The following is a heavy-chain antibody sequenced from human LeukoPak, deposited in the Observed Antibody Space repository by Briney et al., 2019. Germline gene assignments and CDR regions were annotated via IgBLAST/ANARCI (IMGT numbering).Heavy chain of an antibody. Sequence: PGGSLRLSCAASGFTFSSYWMQWVRHAPGKGLVWVSRINSDGSSTIYADSVKGRFTISRDNAKNTLYLHMNSLRAEDTAVYYCARGAMIVVVYDAFDIWGQGTLVTVSS. CDR1: GFTFSSYW. CDR2: INSDGSST. D-gene: IGHD3-22*01. V-gene: IGHV3-74*01. CDR3: ARGAMIVVVYDAFDI. J-gene: IGHJ3*02.